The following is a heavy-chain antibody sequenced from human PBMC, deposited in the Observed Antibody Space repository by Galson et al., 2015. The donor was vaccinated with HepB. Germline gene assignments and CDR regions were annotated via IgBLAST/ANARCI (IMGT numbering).Heavy chain of an antibody. CDR2: INPSGGST. Sequence: SVKVSCKASGYTFTSYYMHWVRQAPGQGLEWMGIINPSGGSTSYAQKFQGRVTMARDTSTSTVYMELSSLRSEDTAVYYCARADYGDYVADYWGQGTLVTVSS. D-gene: IGHD4-17*01. V-gene: IGHV1-46*03. CDR1: GYTFTSYY. CDR3: ARADYGDYVADY. J-gene: IGHJ4*02.